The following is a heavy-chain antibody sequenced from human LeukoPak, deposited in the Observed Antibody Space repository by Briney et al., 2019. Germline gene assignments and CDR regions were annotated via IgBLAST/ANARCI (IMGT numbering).Heavy chain of an antibody. J-gene: IGHJ5*02. CDR3: ARAHDPYSNYPNWFDP. CDR1: GGSISSYY. Sequence: KTSETLSLTCTVSGGSISSYYWSWIRQPPGKGLEWIGYIYYSGSTNYNPSLKSRVTISVDTSKNQFSLKLSSVTAADTAVYYCARAHDPYSNYPNWFDPWGQGTLVTVCS. D-gene: IGHD4-11*01. V-gene: IGHV4-59*01. CDR2: IYYSGST.